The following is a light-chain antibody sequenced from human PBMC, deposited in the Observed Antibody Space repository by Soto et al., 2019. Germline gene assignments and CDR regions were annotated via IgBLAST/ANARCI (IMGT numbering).Light chain of an antibody. CDR2: VAS. Sequence: EIVMTQSPGTLSLSPGERATISCRASQVIGTRYVAWYHQKSGQAPRLLIYVASSRATGIPDRFSGSGSGTDFTLTIRRLEPEDFGVYYCLQLGSSLPHGYGQGTKREIK. V-gene: IGKV3-20*01. J-gene: IGKJ2*03. CDR1: QVIGTRY. CDR3: LQLGSSLPHG.